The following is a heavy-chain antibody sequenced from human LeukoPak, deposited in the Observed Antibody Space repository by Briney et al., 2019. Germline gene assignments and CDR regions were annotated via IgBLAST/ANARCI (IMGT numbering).Heavy chain of an antibody. CDR3: ARGGSRSRHFDY. Sequence: GGSLRRSCAASGFTFSSYGMHWVRQAPGKGLEWVAVIWYDGSNKYYADSVKGRFTISRDNSKNTLYLQMNSLRAEDTAVYYCARGGSRSRHFDYWGQGTLVIVSS. V-gene: IGHV3-33*01. J-gene: IGHJ4*02. CDR1: GFTFSSYG. CDR2: IWYDGSNK. D-gene: IGHD1-26*01.